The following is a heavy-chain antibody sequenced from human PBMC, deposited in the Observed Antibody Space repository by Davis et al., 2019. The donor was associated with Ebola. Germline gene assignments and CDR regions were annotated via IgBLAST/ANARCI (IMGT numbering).Heavy chain of an antibody. V-gene: IGHV3-33*01. Sequence: GESLKIPCAASGFTFSSYGMHWVRQAPGKGLEWVAVIWYDGSNKYYADSVKGRFTISRDNSKNTLYLQMNSLRAEDTAVYYCARVRGYPADAFDIWGQGTMVTVSS. CDR1: GFTFSSYG. J-gene: IGHJ3*02. CDR2: IWYDGSNK. D-gene: IGHD2-15*01. CDR3: ARVRGYPADAFDI.